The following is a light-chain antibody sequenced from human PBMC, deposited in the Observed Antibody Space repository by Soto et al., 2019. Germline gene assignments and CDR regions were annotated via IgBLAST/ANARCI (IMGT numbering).Light chain of an antibody. Sequence: EIVLTQSPGTLSLSPGERATLSYRASQSVSSSYLAWYQHKPGQAPRLLIYGASSRATGIPDRFSGSGSGTDFTLTISRLEPEDFAVYYCQQYSSSPLTFGGGTKVEIK. CDR2: GAS. V-gene: IGKV3-20*01. CDR1: QSVSSSY. J-gene: IGKJ4*01. CDR3: QQYSSSPLT.